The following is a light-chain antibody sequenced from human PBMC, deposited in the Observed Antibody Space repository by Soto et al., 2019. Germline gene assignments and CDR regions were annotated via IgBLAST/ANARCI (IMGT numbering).Light chain of an antibody. CDR3: HTYNSYSLHT. J-gene: IGKJ2*01. CDR2: DAS. CDR1: XSVXXR. V-gene: IGKV1-5*01. Sequence: DIQMTQSPSXLSASVGDXXTXXXRASXSVXXRLAWFQQKPGKAPKLLIYDASSLESGVPSRFSGRGSGTEFTLTISSLQPDDCATYYCHTYNSYSLHTFGQGTKLEIK.